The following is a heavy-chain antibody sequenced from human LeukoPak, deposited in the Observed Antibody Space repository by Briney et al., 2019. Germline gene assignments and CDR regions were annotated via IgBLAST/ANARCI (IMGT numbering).Heavy chain of an antibody. CDR2: ISSSSSYI. CDR3: ARGVSSSWKLCDY. D-gene: IGHD6-13*01. CDR1: GSTFSSYS. J-gene: IGHJ4*02. V-gene: IGHV3-21*01. Sequence: GGSLRLSCAASGSTFSSYSMNWVRQAPGKGLEWVSSISSSSSYIYYADSVKGRFTISRDNAKNSLYLQMNSLRAEDTAVYYCARGVSSSWKLCDYWGQGTLVTVSS.